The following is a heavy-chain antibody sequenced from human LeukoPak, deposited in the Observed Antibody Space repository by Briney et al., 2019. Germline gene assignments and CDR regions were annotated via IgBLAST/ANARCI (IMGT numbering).Heavy chain of an antibody. CDR3: ARTFSGSYYHYGMDV. Sequence: SETLSLTCAVSGVSISSSEWWIWVRQPPGQGLEWIGEIHRAGRTRYNPSLKSRVTISVDTSKNQFSLKLSSVTAADTAVYYCARTFSGSYYHYGMDVWGQGTTVTVSS. V-gene: IGHV4-4*02. CDR2: IHRAGRT. D-gene: IGHD1-26*01. J-gene: IGHJ6*02. CDR1: GVSISSSEW.